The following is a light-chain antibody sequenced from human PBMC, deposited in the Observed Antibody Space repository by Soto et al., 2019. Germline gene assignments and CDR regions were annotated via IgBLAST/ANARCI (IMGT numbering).Light chain of an antibody. CDR3: QQYNTYSYT. V-gene: IGKV1-5*01. Sequence: DIPMTQSPSPLSASVRDRVTNTCRASQSISSWLAWYQQKPGKAPKLLIYDASSLESRVPSRFSGSGSGTEFTLTISGLRPDDFATYYCQQYNTYSYTFGQGTKVDIK. CDR2: DAS. CDR1: QSISSW. J-gene: IGKJ2*01.